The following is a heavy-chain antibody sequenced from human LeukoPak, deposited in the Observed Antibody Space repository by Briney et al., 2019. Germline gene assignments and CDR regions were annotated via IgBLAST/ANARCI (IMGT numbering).Heavy chain of an antibody. J-gene: IGHJ3*02. V-gene: IGHV1-24*01. Sequence: ASVKLSCKVSGYTFTELSMHWVRQAPGKGLEWMGGFDPEDGETIYAQKFQGRVTMTEDTSTDTAYMELSSLRSEDTAVYYCATDAWATVKGDDAFDIWGQGTMVTVSS. CDR2: FDPEDGET. D-gene: IGHD4-17*01. CDR1: GYTFTELS. CDR3: ATDAWATVKGDDAFDI.